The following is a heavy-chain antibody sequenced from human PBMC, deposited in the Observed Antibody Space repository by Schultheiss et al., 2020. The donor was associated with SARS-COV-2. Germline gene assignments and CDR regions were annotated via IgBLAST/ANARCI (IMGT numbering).Heavy chain of an antibody. J-gene: IGHJ6*03. CDR3: ARGRFAARPFHYYYMDV. CDR2: MNPNSGNT. CDR1: GYTFTSYD. D-gene: IGHD6-6*01. V-gene: IGHV1-8*01. Sequence: ASVKVSCKASGYTFTSYDINWVRQATGQGLEWMGWMNPNSGNTGHAQKFQGRVTIVTNTSISTTYVELSSLRSEDTAVYYCARGRFAARPFHYYYMDVWGKGTTVTVSS.